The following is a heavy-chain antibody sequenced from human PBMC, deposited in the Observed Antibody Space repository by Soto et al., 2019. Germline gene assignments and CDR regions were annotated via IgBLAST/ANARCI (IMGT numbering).Heavy chain of an antibody. D-gene: IGHD3-10*02. CDR3: ARSGDNYNVLDY. V-gene: IGHV3-11*06. J-gene: IGHJ4*02. CDR2: SSNSGTYT. CDR1: GFTFSDYY. Sequence: GGSLRLSCAGSGFTFSDYYMSWIRQAPGKGLEWLSYSSNSGTYTRYADSVKGRFSISRDNAKNSLYLQINSLRGEDTAIYYCARSGDNYNVLDYWGQGAPVTRLL.